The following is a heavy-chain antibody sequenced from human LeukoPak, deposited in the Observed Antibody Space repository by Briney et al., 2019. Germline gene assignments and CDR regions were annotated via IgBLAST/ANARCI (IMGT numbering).Heavy chain of an antibody. D-gene: IGHD3-10*01. V-gene: IGHV4-31*03. CDR2: IYYSGST. Sequence: SSQTLSLTCTVSGGSIGSGGYYWSWIRQHPGKGLEWIGSIYYSGSTYYNPSLKSRLTISVDTSKNQFSLKLSSVTAADTAVYYCAREDPGITMVRGGSFDYWGQGTLVTVSS. CDR1: GGSIGSGGYY. CDR3: AREDPGITMVRGGSFDY. J-gene: IGHJ4*02.